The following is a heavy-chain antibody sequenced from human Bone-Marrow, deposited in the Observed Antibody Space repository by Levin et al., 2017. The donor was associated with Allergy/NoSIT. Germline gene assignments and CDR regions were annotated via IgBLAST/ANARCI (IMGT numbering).Heavy chain of an antibody. CDR1: GGSIYSTKYY. J-gene: IGHJ4*02. CDR2: IYYSGNT. CDR3: AKHGGDGQKSSFCEY. D-gene: IGHD5-24*01. Sequence: SETLSLTCTISGGSIYSTKYYWGWIRQPPGKGLEWIESIYYSGNTYYNPSLKSRVTMSVDTSKNQFSLKLSSVTAADTAVYYCAKHGGDGQKSSFCEYWGQGILVTVSS. V-gene: IGHV4-39*01.